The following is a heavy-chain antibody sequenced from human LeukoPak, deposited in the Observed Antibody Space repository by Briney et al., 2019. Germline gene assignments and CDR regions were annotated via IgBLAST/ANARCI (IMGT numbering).Heavy chain of an antibody. CDR3: ARSGGDFVVVPAATGGHDY. Sequence: PGGSLRLSCAASGVTFSNYWMTWVRQAPGKGLEWGSSISSSSGYIYYADSVKGRFTISRDNAKNSLYLQMNSLRAEDTAVYYCARSGGDFVVVPAATGGHDYWGQGTLVTVSS. D-gene: IGHD2-2*01. J-gene: IGHJ4*02. CDR2: ISSSSGYI. V-gene: IGHV3-21*01. CDR1: GVTFSNYW.